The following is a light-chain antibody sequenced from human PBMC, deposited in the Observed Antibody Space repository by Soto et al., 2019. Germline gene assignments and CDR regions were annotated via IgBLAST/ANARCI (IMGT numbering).Light chain of an antibody. CDR3: QAWDSGTVV. CDR2: EDT. Sequence: SYELTQPPSVSVSPGQTANITCAGNTLGSKLVFWYQQKAGQSPMVVIYEDTKRPSGIPERFSGSNSGNTATLTISGTQAMDEADFYCQAWDSGTVVFGGGTKVTVL. V-gene: IGLV3-1*01. J-gene: IGLJ2*01. CDR1: TLGSKL.